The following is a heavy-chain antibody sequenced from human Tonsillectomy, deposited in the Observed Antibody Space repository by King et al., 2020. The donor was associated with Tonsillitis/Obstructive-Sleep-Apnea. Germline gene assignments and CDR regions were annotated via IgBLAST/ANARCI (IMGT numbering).Heavy chain of an antibody. Sequence: VQLVESGGGLVQPGGSLRLSCAASGFTFSSYSMNWVRQAPGKGLEWVSYISSSSSTIYYADSVKGRFTISRDNAKNSLYLQMKRLRDEDTAVYYCAMCGYSYGDDYFDYWGQGTLVTVSS. CDR3: AMCGYSYGDDYFDY. CDR2: ISSSSSTI. V-gene: IGHV3-48*02. J-gene: IGHJ4*02. D-gene: IGHD5-18*01. CDR1: GFTFSSYS.